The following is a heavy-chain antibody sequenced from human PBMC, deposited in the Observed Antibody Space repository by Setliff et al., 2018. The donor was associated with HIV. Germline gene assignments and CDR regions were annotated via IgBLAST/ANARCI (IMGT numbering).Heavy chain of an antibody. CDR2: IYSDGSS. J-gene: IGHJ6*02. V-gene: IGHV3-53*01. Sequence: GGSLRLSCAASGFTVSRFYMSWVRQAPGKGLEWVSVIYSDGSSYYADSVRGRFTISRDSAKNSLYLQMNSLRAEDTAVYYCARDRPRGQGTTVTVSS. CDR1: GFTVSRFY. CDR3: ARDRP.